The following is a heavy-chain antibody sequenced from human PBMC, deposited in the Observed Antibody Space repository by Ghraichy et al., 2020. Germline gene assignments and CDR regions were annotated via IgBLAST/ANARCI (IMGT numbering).Heavy chain of an antibody. D-gene: IGHD5-18*01. J-gene: IGHJ4*02. V-gene: IGHV3-23*01. CDR1: GFTFSSYA. CDR2: ISGSGGST. Sequence: GGSLRPSCAAPGFTFSSYAMSWVRQAPGKGLEWVSAISGSGGSTYYADSVKGRFTISRDNSKNTLYLQMNSLRAEDTAVYYCAKDKADTAMVDYYFDYWGQGTLVTVSS. CDR3: AKDKADTAMVDYYFDY.